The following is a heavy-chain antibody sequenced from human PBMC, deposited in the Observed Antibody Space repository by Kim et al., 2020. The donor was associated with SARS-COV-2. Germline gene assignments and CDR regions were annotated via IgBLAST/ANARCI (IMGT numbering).Heavy chain of an antibody. CDR2: ISGGGGST. D-gene: IGHD2-2*01. J-gene: IGHJ4*02. V-gene: IGHV3-23*01. CDR3: AKEECYSTSCYEVAYSSGHDS. Sequence: GGSLRLSCAASGFTFRSYAMSWVRQAPGKGLEWVSAISGGGGSTYYAESVKGRFTISRDNSKDTLYLQMNSLRAEDTAVFFFAKEECYSTSCYEVAYSSGHDSWCQGTLGSVSS. CDR1: GFTFRSYA.